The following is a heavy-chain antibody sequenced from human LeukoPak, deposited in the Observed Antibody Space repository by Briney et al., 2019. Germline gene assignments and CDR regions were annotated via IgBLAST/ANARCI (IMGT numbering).Heavy chain of an antibody. Sequence: PGGSLRHACAVSGFSFSSYELNWVRQAPWKGLEWISYISSSSSTIYYADSVRGRFTISRDNAKNSLYLQMNSLRAEDTAVYYCARGFHRYNYDSGAYSVYWGQGTLVTVSS. D-gene: IGHD3-22*01. CDR1: GFSFSSYE. J-gene: IGHJ4*02. CDR3: ARGFHRYNYDSGAYSVY. CDR2: ISSSSSTI. V-gene: IGHV3-48*03.